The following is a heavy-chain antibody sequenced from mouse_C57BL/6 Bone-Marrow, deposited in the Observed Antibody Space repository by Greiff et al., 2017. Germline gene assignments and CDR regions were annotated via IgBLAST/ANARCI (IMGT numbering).Heavy chain of an antibody. J-gene: IGHJ4*01. CDR1: GFTFSSYA. V-gene: IGHV5-9-1*02. Sequence: DVQLVESGEGLVKPGGSLKLSCAASGFTFSSYAMSWVRQTPEQRLEWVAYIRRGGVYTYYAHTFKGRFTISRDNARNTRYLQMSSLKSEDTAMYYCTREGTGSYAMDYWGQGTSVTVSS. D-gene: IGHD4-1*01. CDR2: IRRGGVYT. CDR3: TREGTGSYAMDY.